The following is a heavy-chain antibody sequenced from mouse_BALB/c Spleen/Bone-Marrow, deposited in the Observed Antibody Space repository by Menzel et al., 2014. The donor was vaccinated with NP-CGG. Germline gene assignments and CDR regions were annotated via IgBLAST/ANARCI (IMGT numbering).Heavy chain of an antibody. J-gene: IGHJ1*01. V-gene: IGHV1S81*02. CDR3: ARKYYGSSYVWYFDV. CDR2: INPSNGRI. Sequence: QVQPQQSGAELVKPGASVKLSCKASGYTFTSYWMQWVKQRPGQGLEWIGEINPSNGRINYNEKFKSKATLTVDKSSSTAYMQLSSLTSEDSAVYYCARKYYGSSYVWYFDVWGAGTTVTVSS. D-gene: IGHD1-1*01. CDR1: GYTFTSYW.